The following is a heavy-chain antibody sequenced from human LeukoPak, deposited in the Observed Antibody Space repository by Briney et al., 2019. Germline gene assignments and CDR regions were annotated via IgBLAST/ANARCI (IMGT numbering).Heavy chain of an antibody. Sequence: SETLSLTCAVSGGSISNYHWSWFRQPPGTGLEWIGYIEYSGGTTYNPSLKSRVTISVDTSKNQFSLKLSSVTAADTAVYYCARYRRNRDSSGYLSDWGQGTLVTVSS. CDR3: ARYRRNRDSSGYLSD. CDR1: GGSISNYH. J-gene: IGHJ4*02. D-gene: IGHD3-22*01. V-gene: IGHV4-59*01. CDR2: IEYSGGT.